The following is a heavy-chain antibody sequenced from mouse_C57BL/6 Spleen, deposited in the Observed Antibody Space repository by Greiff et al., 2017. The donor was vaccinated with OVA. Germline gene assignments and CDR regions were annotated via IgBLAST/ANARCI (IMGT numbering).Heavy chain of an antibody. D-gene: IGHD1-1*01. V-gene: IGHV1-50*01. Sequence: QVQLKQPGAELVKPGASVKLSCKASGYTFTSYWMQWVKQRPGQGLEWIGEIDPSDSYTNYNQKFKGKATLTVDTSSSTAYMQLSSLTSEDSAVYYCARGEVIIPMDYWGQGTSVTVSS. CDR3: ARGEVIIPMDY. CDR1: GYTFTSYW. CDR2: IDPSDSYT. J-gene: IGHJ4*01.